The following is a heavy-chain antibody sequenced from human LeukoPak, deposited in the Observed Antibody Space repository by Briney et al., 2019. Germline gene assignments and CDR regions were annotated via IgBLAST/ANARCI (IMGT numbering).Heavy chain of an antibody. Sequence: SETLSLTCTVSGGSISSSSYYWGWIRQPPGKGLEWIGSIYYSGSTYYNPSLKSRVTISVDTSKNQFSLNLSAVSAADTAVYYCAREGLGTAMEYWGQGKLVFVSS. D-gene: IGHD2-21*02. V-gene: IGHV4-39*07. CDR3: AREGLGTAMEY. CDR1: GGSISSSSYY. J-gene: IGHJ4*02. CDR2: IYYSGST.